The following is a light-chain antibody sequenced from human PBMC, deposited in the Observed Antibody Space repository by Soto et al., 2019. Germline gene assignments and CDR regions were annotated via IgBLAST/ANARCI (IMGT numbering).Light chain of an antibody. Sequence: DIQMTQSPSSLSASVGDRVTITCRASQSIGSYLNWYQQKPGKAPNLLIHGGSILQSGVPPRFSGGGGGTDFTLTISSLQHEDFESYSCQQIYTIPLTLGGGTK. J-gene: IGKJ4*01. CDR2: GGS. CDR3: QQIYTIPLT. V-gene: IGKV1-39*01. CDR1: QSIGSY.